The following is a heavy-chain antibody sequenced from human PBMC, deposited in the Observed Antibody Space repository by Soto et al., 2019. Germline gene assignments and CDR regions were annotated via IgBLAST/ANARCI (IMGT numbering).Heavy chain of an antibody. V-gene: IGHV4-34*01. CDR1: GGSFSGYY. Sequence: SETLSLTCAVYGGSFSGYYWSWIRQPPGKGLEWIGEINHSGSTNYNPSLKSRVTISVDTSKNQFSLKLSSVTAADTAVYYCAGGIVLIDSYTNRKKWFDPWGQGTLVTVSS. CDR3: AGGIVLIDSYTNRKKWFDP. CDR2: INHSGST. D-gene: IGHD2-8*01. J-gene: IGHJ5*02.